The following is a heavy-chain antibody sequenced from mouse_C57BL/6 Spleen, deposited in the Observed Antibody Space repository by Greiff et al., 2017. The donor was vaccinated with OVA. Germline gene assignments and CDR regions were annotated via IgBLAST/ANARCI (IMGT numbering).Heavy chain of an antibody. CDR3: ARAYDYYAMDY. CDR1: GFTFSDYG. J-gene: IGHJ4*01. V-gene: IGHV5-17*01. Sequence: VESGGGLVKPGGSLKLSCAASGFTFSDYGMHWVRQAPEKGLEWVAYISSGSSTIYYADTVKGRFTISRDNAKNTLFLQMTSLRSEDTAMYYCARAYDYYAMDYWGQGTSVTVSS. D-gene: IGHD6-5*01. CDR2: ISSGSSTI.